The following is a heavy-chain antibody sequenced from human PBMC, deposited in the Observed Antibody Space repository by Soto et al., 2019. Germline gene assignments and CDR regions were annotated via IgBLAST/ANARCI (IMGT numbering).Heavy chain of an antibody. CDR3: ARETLRDAIDI. CDR1: GFDFRSYE. V-gene: IGHV3-48*03. J-gene: IGHJ3*02. Sequence: GGSLRLSCVASGFDFRSYEMNWVRQAPGKGLEWVSNIRANDESTYYADSVKDRVSVSRDNAKNSLFLEMNSLRVDDTAVYYCARETLRDAIDIWGQGTMVTVSS. CDR2: IRANDEST.